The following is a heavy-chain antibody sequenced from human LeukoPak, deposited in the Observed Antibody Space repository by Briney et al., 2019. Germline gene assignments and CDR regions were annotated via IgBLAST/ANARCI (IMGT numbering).Heavy chain of an antibody. J-gene: IGHJ4*02. CDR1: GDSVSSA. CDR3: ARGWLRSGFDL. V-gene: IGHV6-1*01. CDR2: TYYGSKWYT. D-gene: IGHD5-12*01. Sequence: SQTLSLTCAISGDSVSSAWNWIRQSPSRGLEWLGRTYYGSKWYTDYAVSVKGRVSINPGTSKNQLSLQLSSVTPEDTAVYYCARGWLRSGFDLWGQGTLVTVSS.